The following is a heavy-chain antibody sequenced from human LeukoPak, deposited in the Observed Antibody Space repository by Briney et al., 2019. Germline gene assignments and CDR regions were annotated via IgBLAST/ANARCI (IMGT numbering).Heavy chain of an antibody. Sequence: SETLSLTCTVSGGSINNYYWSWLRQPAGKGLKWIGRIYTRGSTNYNPSLKSRVTMSVDTSKNQFSLKLSSVTAADTAVYYCARGRYCSADICSGGDAFDIWGQGTMVSVSS. V-gene: IGHV4-4*07. CDR2: IYTRGST. CDR1: GGSINNYY. J-gene: IGHJ3*02. CDR3: ARGRYCSADICSGGDAFDI. D-gene: IGHD2-15*01.